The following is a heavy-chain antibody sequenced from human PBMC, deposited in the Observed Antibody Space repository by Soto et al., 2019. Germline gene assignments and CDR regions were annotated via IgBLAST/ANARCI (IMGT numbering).Heavy chain of an antibody. CDR2: ISYDGSNK. Sequence: GGSLRLSCAASGFTFSSYGLHWVRHAPGKGLEWVAVISYDGSNKYYADSVKGRFTISRDTSKNTLYLQMNSPRAEDTAVYYCAKDHRSGKTGWGHRTGVTVSS. CDR3: AKDHRSGKTG. J-gene: IGHJ4*01. V-gene: IGHV3-30*18. D-gene: IGHD5-12*01. CDR1: GFTFSSYG.